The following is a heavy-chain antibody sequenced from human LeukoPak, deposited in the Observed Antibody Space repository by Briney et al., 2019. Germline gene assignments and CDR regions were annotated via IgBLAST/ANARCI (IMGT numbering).Heavy chain of an antibody. Sequence: ASVKVSCKASGGTFSSYAISWVRQAPGQGLEWMGGIIPIFGTANYAQKFQGRVTITTDESTSTAYMELSSLRSEDTAVYYCARDRDVVVPAAPDAFDIWGQGTMVTVSS. CDR3: ARDRDVVVPAAPDAFDI. CDR2: IIPIFGTA. V-gene: IGHV1-69*05. CDR1: GGTFSSYA. J-gene: IGHJ3*02. D-gene: IGHD2-2*01.